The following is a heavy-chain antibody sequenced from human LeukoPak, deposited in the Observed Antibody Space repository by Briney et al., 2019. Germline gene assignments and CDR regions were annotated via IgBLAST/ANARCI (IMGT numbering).Heavy chain of an antibody. CDR3: ARWEYYYDSSGYYYAPEIYYGMDV. V-gene: IGHV1-69*13. D-gene: IGHD3-22*01. J-gene: IGHJ6*02. CDR2: IIPIFGTA. CDR1: GGTFSSYG. Sequence: SVTVSCKASGGTFSSYGISWVRQAPGQGLEWMGGIIPIFGTANYAQKFQGRVTITADESTSTAYMELSSLRSEDTAVYYCARWEYYYDSSGYYYAPEIYYGMDVWGQGTTVTVSS.